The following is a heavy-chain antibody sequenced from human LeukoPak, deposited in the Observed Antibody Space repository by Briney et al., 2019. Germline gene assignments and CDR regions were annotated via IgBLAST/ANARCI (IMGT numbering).Heavy chain of an antibody. CDR2: INPNSGGT. J-gene: IGHJ5*02. CDR3: ARRMATIRLTGGRRGFDP. CDR1: GYTFTGYY. D-gene: IGHD5-24*01. Sequence: GASVKVSCKASGYTFTGYYMHWVRQAPGQGLEWMGWINPNSGGTNYAQKFQGRVTMTRDTSISTAYMELSRLRSDDTAVYYCARRMATIRLTGGRRGFDPWGQGTLVTVSS. V-gene: IGHV1-2*02.